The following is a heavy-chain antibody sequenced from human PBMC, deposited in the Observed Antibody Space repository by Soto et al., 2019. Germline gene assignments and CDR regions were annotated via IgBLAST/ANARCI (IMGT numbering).Heavy chain of an antibody. CDR1: GVTHA. D-gene: IGHD1-26*01. CDR3: AREGYSGSYFDY. V-gene: IGHV1-69*06. J-gene: IGHJ4*02. CDR2: IVPMSDTA. Sequence: QVQLVQSGAEVKKPGSSVKVSCKTSGVTHAISWVRQAPGQGLEWMGDIVPMSDTAYYAQKFQGRVTITADKSATTAYMELSSLRSEDTAVYYCAREGYSGSYFDYWGQGTLVTVS.